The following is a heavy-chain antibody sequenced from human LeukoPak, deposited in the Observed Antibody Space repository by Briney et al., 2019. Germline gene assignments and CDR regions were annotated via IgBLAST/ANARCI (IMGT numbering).Heavy chain of an antibody. D-gene: IGHD3-10*01. CDR2: IRSKAYGGTT. CDR1: GFTFGDYA. J-gene: IGHJ4*02. V-gene: IGHV3-49*03. Sequence: GGSLRLSCTDSGFTFGDYAMSWFRQAPGKELEWVGFIRSKAYGGTTEYAASVKGRFTTSRDDSKSIAYRQMNSLKTEDTAVYYCTREGHGAYWGQGTLVTVSS. CDR3: TREGHGAY.